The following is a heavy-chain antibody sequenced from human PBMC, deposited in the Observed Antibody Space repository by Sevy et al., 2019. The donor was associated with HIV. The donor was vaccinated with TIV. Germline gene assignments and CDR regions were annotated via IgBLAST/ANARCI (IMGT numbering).Heavy chain of an antibody. Sequence: GGSLRLSCAASGFTFSKYSMSWVRQPPGEGLEWVSTLSFGCGEINYAHSVKGRFTISRDNSKSSVYLQMNNLRPEDTAVYYCAREGCTKPHDYWGQGTLVTVSS. J-gene: IGHJ4*02. CDR2: LSFGCGEI. CDR1: GFTFSKYS. V-gene: IGHV3-23*01. D-gene: IGHD2-8*01. CDR3: AREGCTKPHDY.